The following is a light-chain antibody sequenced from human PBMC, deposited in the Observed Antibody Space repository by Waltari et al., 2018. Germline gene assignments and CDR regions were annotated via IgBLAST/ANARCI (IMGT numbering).Light chain of an antibody. V-gene: IGLV1-47*01. J-gene: IGLJ3*02. CDR3: AAWDDSLSGPNWV. CDR2: GNT. Sequence: QSVLTQPPSASGTPGQRVTISCSGSSSNIGSNYVYWYQQLPGTAPKLLIYGNTPPPSGVPDRFSGSNSGTAASLAIRGLRSEDEADYYCAAWDDSLSGPNWVFGGGTKLTVL. CDR1: SSNIGSNY.